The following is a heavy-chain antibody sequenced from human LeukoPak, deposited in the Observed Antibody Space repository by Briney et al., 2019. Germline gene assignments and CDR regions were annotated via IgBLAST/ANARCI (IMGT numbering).Heavy chain of an antibody. CDR1: GGYIITSDHY. CDR3: ARERYYYGGKTWFDP. D-gene: IGHD4-23*01. J-gene: IGHJ5*02. Sequence: SETLSLTCSVSGGYIITSDHYWGWIRQPPGEGLEWIGSIYYTGSTSTNPFFKSRVTVTVDTSKNQFSLNLTSVTAADTAVYYCARERYYYGGKTWFDPWGQGTLVTVSS. CDR2: IYYTGST. V-gene: IGHV4-39*07.